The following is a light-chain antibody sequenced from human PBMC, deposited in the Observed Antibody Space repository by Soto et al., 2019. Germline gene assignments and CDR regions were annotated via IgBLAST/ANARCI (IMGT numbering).Light chain of an antibody. CDR3: QSYDTVWV. V-gene: IGLV6-57*02. CDR1: GGTIASNY. CDR2: EDN. J-gene: IGLJ3*02. Sequence: NFMLTQPHSVSESPGKTVTISCSASGGTIASNYVQWYQQRPGSVPTTVIYEDNRRPSGVPHRFSVSVDSSSNSASLTISGLKTEYEADYYFQSYDTVWVFGGGTKLTVL.